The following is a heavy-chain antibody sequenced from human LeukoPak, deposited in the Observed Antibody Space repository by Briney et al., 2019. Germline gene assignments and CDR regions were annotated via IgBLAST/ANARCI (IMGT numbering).Heavy chain of an antibody. CDR3: ARYGSGSYSDDHFQH. D-gene: IGHD3-10*01. CDR1: GGSISSSSYY. V-gene: IGHV4-39*01. CDR2: IYYSGST. Sequence: SETLSLTCTVSGGSISSSSYYWGWIRQPPGKGLEWIGSIYYSGSTYYNPSLKSRVTISVDTSKNQFSLKLTFVTAADTAVYYCARYGSGSYSDDHFQHWGQGTLVTVSS. J-gene: IGHJ1*01.